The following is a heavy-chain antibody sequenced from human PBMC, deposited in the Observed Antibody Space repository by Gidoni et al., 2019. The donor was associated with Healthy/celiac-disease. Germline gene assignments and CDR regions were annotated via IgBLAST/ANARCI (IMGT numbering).Heavy chain of an antibody. CDR2: ISAYNGNT. J-gene: IGHJ4*02. V-gene: IGHV1-18*01. CDR1: GYTFTSYG. CDR3: ARDMRWELLWMGFGY. Sequence: QVQLVQSGAEVKKPGASVKVSCTAYGYTFTSYGISWVRQATGQGLEGMGWISAYNGNTNYAQKLQGRVTMTTDTSTSTAYMELRSLRSDDTAVYYCARDMRWELLWMGFGYWGQGTLVTVSS. D-gene: IGHD1-26*01.